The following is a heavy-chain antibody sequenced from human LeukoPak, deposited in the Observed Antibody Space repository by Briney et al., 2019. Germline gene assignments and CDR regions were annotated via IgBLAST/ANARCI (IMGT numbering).Heavy chain of an antibody. D-gene: IGHD3-16*01. CDR2: MNQDGSAK. J-gene: IGHJ6*02. CDR3: ATYTHWVAGDV. Sequence: GGSLRLSCAASGFTFSDSWMSWVRQAPGKGLEWVANMNQDGSAKDYVDSVKGRFTISRDNARNSLYLQMSSLRAEDTAAYYCATYTHWVAGDVWGQGTTVTVSS. CDR1: GFTFSDSW. V-gene: IGHV3-7*01.